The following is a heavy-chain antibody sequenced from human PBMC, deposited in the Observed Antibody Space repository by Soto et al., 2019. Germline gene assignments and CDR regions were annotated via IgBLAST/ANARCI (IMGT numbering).Heavy chain of an antibody. CDR1: GGSISSSTYY. V-gene: IGHV4-39*01. D-gene: IGHD3-22*01. CDR2: HYYSGTT. Sequence: QLQLQESGPGLVKPSETLSLTCTVSGGSISSSTYYWGWIRQSPRRGLEWIGSHYYSGTTYYNPSLMSRAIVSVHTSKNPSPLRLMSVTAAYTAVYYWATISMIVLAPNNLFVFWGQGKLVSVSS. CDR3: ATISMIVLAPNNLFVF. J-gene: IGHJ4*02.